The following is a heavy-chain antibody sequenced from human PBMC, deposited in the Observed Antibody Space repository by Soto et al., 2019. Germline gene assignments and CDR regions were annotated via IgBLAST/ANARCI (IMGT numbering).Heavy chain of an antibody. Sequence: SETLSLTCTVSGGSISSHYWSWIRQPPGKGLEWIGYIYYSGSTNYNPSLKSRVTISVDTSKNQFSLKLSSVTAADTAVYYCARYNTVVTPWFDYGGQGTLVTVSS. D-gene: IGHD2-21*02. V-gene: IGHV4-59*11. CDR1: GGSISSHY. CDR3: ARYNTVVTPWFDY. CDR2: IYYSGST. J-gene: IGHJ4*02.